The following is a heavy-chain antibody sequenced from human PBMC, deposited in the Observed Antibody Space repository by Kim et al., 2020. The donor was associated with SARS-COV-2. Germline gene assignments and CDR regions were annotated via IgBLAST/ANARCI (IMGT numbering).Heavy chain of an antibody. V-gene: IGHV3-23*03. CDR2: IYSGGSST. J-gene: IGHJ4*02. CDR1: GFTFSNYA. CDR3: AKGRRFEEGDFDY. Sequence: GGSLRLSCAASGFTFSNYAMSWVRQAPGKGLEWVSIIYSGGSSTYYVDSVKGRFTISRDNSKNTLYLQMNSLRAEDTAVYYCAKGRRFEEGDFDYWGQGTLVTVSS. D-gene: IGHD3-10*01.